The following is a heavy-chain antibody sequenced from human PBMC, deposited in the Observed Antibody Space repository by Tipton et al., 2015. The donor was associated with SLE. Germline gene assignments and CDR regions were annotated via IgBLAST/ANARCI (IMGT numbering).Heavy chain of an antibody. CDR3: ARTGEWYYFDY. CDR2: IYYSGST. Sequence: TLSLTCTVSGGSISSHYWSWIRQHPGKGLEWIGYIYYSGSTYYNPSLKSRVTISVDTSKNQFSLKLSSVTAADTAVYYCARTGEWYYFDYWGQGTLVTVSS. V-gene: IGHV4-31*03. D-gene: IGHD3-3*01. CDR1: GGSISSHY. J-gene: IGHJ4*02.